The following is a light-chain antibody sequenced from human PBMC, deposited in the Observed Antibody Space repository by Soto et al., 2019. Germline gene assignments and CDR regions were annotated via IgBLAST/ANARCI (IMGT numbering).Light chain of an antibody. CDR1: SSNIGSNF. Sequence: QSALTQPPSASGTPGQRVTISCSGSSSNIGSNFVYWYQQLPGTVPQLLIYRNNERPSGVPDRFSGSKSGTSASLAISGLRSEDEVYFYGAASADSHTRALFG. V-gene: IGLV1-47*01. CDR3: AASADSHTRAL. CDR2: RNN. J-gene: IGLJ2*01.